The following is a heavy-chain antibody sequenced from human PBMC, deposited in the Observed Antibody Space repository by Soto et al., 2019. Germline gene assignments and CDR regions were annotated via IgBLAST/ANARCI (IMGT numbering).Heavy chain of an antibody. V-gene: IGHV3-30-3*01. CDR1: GFTFSSYA. D-gene: IGHD2-2*02. J-gene: IGHJ4*02. CDR2: ISYDGSNK. Sequence: QVQLVESGGGVVQPGGSLRLSCAASGFTFSSYAMHWVRQAPGKGLEWVAVISYDGSNKYYADSVKGRFTISRDNSKNKLYLQMNSLRAEDTAVYYCARDLRLGYCSSTSCYSPNYWGQGTLVTVSS. CDR3: ARDLRLGYCSSTSCYSPNY.